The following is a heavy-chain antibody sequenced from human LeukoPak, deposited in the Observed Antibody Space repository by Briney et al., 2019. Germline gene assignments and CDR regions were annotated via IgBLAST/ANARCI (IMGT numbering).Heavy chain of an antibody. CDR2: INHSGST. D-gene: IGHD5-12*01. J-gene: IGHJ4*02. Sequence: SETLSLTCAVYGGSFSGYYWSWIRQPPGKGLEWIGEINHSGSTNYNPSLKSRVTISVDTSKNQFSLKLSSVTAADTAVYYCARGVNGAVDIVATPQVAYFDYWGQGTLVTVSS. CDR3: ARGVNGAVDIVATPQVAYFDY. V-gene: IGHV4-34*01. CDR1: GGSFSGYY.